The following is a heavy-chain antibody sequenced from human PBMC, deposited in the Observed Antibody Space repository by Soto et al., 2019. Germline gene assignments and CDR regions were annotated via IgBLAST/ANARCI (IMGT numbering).Heavy chain of an antibody. D-gene: IGHD5-18*01. CDR2: IKQDGSEK. CDR1: GFTISSYW. CDR3: ARAGYSYGYDAFDI. J-gene: IGHJ3*02. Sequence: GGSLRLSCAASGFTISSYWMSWVRQAPGKGLEWVANIKQDGSEKYYVDSVKGRFTISRDNAKNSLYLQMNSLRAEDTAVYYCARAGYSYGYDAFDIWGQGTMVTVSS. V-gene: IGHV3-7*05.